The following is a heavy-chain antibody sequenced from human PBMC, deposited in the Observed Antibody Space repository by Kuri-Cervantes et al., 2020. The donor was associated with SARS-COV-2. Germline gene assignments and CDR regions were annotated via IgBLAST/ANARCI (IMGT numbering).Heavy chain of an antibody. CDR3: AKAYTLSYYYYMDV. CDR2: ISGSGGST. Sequence: LSLTCAASGFTFSSYAMSWVRQAPGKGLEWVSAISGSGGSTYYADSVKGRFTISRDNSKNTLYLQMNSLRAEDTAVYYCAKAYTLSYYYYMDVWGKGTTVTVSS. D-gene: IGHD1-14*01. J-gene: IGHJ6*03. V-gene: IGHV3-23*01. CDR1: GFTFSSYA.